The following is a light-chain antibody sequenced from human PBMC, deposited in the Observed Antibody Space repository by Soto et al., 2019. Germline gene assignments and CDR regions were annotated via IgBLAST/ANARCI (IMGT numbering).Light chain of an antibody. CDR2: DAF. Sequence: DIQMTQSPSTLSASVGDRVTITCRASQSINTWLAWYQQKPGKAPNLLIYDAFTLQSGVPSRFSGSGSGTEFTLTISSLQPDDSATYYCQQYNSYSWTFGQGTKVDIK. CDR1: QSINTW. V-gene: IGKV1-5*01. J-gene: IGKJ1*01. CDR3: QQYNSYSWT.